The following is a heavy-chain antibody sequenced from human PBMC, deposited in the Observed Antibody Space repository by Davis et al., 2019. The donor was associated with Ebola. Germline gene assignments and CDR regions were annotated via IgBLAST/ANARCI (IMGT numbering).Heavy chain of an antibody. J-gene: IGHJ2*01. CDR1: GFSFSRKT. CDR3: ARVQVTRRYWYFDL. Sequence: GESLKISCAASGFSFSRKTMHWVRQATGKGLEWVSAIGTAGDTYYPGSVKGRFTISRENAKNSLYLQMNSLRAGDTAVYYCARVQVTRRYWYFDLWGRGTLVTVSS. V-gene: IGHV3-13*01. CDR2: IGTAGDT. D-gene: IGHD4-17*01.